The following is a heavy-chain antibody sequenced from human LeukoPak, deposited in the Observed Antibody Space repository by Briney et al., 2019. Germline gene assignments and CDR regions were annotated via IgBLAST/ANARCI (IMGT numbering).Heavy chain of an antibody. CDR2: IHYSGTT. V-gene: IGHV4-59*08. D-gene: IGHD5-12*01. CDR3: ARMGGYSGYATH. J-gene: IGHJ4*02. Sequence: SETLSLTCTVSGGSISTYYWSWIRQPPGKGLEWIGYIHYSGTTNYNPSLKNRVTISLDTSKNQFSLNLSSVTDGDTAVYYCARMGGYSGYATHWGQGTLVTVSS. CDR1: GGSISTYY.